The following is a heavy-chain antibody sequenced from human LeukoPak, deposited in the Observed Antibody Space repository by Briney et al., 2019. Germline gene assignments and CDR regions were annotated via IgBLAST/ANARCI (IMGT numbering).Heavy chain of an antibody. Sequence: PSETLSLTCAVYGGSFSGYYWSWIRQPPGKGLEWIGEINHSGSTNYNPSLKSRVTISVDTSKNQFSLKLSSVTAADTAVYYRARSSSWYNWFDPWGQGTLVTVSS. CDR2: INHSGST. D-gene: IGHD6-13*01. CDR3: ARSSSWYNWFDP. V-gene: IGHV4-34*01. J-gene: IGHJ5*02. CDR1: GGSFSGYY.